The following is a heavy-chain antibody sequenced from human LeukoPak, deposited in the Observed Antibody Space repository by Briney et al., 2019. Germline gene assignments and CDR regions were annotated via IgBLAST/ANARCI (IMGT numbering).Heavy chain of an antibody. J-gene: IGHJ4*02. CDR2: IYPGDSDV. CDR3: ARSESSSWPFDY. CDR1: GYSFTTYW. V-gene: IGHV5-51*01. Sequence: GGSLKISCKGSGYSFTTYWIGWVRQVPGKGLEWMGIIYPGDSDVRYSPSFQCHVTISVDKSISTAYLQWSSLKASDNAIYYCARSESSSWPFDYWGQGTLVTVSS. D-gene: IGHD6-13*01.